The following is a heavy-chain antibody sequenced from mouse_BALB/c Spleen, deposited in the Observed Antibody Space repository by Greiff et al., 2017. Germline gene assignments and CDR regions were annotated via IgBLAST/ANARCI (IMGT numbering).Heavy chain of an antibody. CDR2: IFPGTGTT. J-gene: IGHJ4*01. Sequence: VQLQQSGAELVKPGASVKLSCKTSGYTFTSYWIQWVKQRPGQGLGWIGEIFPGTGTTYYNEKFKGKATLTIDTSSSTAYMQLSSLTSEDSAVYFCARSAMDYWGQGTSVTVSS. CDR1: GYTFTSYW. V-gene: IGHV1S132*01. CDR3: ARSAMDY.